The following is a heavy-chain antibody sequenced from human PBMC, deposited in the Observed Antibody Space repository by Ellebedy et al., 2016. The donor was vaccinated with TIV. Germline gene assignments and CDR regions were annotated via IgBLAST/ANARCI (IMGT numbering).Heavy chain of an antibody. CDR3: ARARYYDSSGYFDY. CDR1: GYTFTNYY. CDR2: INPRGGTT. D-gene: IGHD3-22*01. V-gene: IGHV1-46*01. J-gene: IGHJ4*02. Sequence: ASVKVSCKASGYTFTNYYIHWVRQAPGQGLEWMGVINPRGGTTSYAQKFQGRVTMTRDTSTSTVYMELSSLRSEDTALYHCARARYYDSSGYFDYWGQGTLVTVSS.